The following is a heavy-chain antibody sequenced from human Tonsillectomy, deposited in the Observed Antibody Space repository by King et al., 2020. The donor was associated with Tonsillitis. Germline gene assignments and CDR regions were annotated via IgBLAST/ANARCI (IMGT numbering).Heavy chain of an antibody. CDR2: ISSSSSYI. CDR3: ARGFASAAAGTFLDY. Sequence: VQLVESGGGLVKPGGSLRLSCAASGFNFSSYSMNWVRQAPGKGLEWVSSISSSSSYIYYADSVKGRFTISRDNAKNSLYLQMNSLRAEDTAVYYCARGFASAAAGTFLDYWGQGTLVTVSS. J-gene: IGHJ4*02. V-gene: IGHV3-21*01. D-gene: IGHD6-13*01. CDR1: GFNFSSYS.